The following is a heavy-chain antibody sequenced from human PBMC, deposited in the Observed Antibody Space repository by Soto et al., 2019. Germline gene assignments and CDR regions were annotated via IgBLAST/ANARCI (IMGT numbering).Heavy chain of an antibody. J-gene: IGHJ6*02. CDR3: ASPPIVATIVNYYYGMDV. V-gene: IGHV1-69*01. Sequence: SSYAISWVRQAPGHGLEWMGGTIPIFGTADYAQKFQGRVTITADEATSTADMELSSLRSEDTAVYYCASPPIVATIVNYYYGMDVWGQGTTVTVSS. CDR1: SSYA. D-gene: IGHD5-12*01. CDR2: TIPIFGTA.